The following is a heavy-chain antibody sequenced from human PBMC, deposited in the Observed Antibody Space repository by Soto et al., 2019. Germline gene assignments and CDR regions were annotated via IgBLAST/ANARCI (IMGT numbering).Heavy chain of an antibody. CDR2: INPNSGGT. CDR1: GYTFTGSY. J-gene: IGHJ4*02. V-gene: IGHV1-2*04. Sequence: ASVKVACKASGYTFTGSYIHWVRQAHGQGLEWMGWINPNSGGTNYAQKFQGWVTMTRDTSISTAYMELSRLRSDDTAVYYCARDLSGASRYFDYWGQGTLVTVSS. D-gene: IGHD3-10*01. CDR3: ARDLSGASRYFDY.